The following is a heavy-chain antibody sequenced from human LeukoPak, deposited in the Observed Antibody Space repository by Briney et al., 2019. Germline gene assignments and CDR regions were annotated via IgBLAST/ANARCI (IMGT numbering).Heavy chain of an antibody. CDR1: GFTVSGNY. CDR2: IYSGADT. J-gene: IGHJ5*02. Sequence: PGGSLRLSCAASGFTVSGNYMSWVRQAPGKGLEWVSDIYSGADTYYADSVKGRFTISRHSSQNTVYLQMNSLRAEDTAVYYCARAQYCSGGSCYSGTLGSWGQGTLVTVSS. CDR3: ARAQYCSGGSCYSGTLGS. D-gene: IGHD2-15*01. V-gene: IGHV3-53*04.